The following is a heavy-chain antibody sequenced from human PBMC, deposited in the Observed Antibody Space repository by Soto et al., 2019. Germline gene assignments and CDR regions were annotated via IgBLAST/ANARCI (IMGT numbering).Heavy chain of an antibody. CDR1: GFAVSSNY. CDR3: ARSRTGTTYGGMDV. D-gene: IGHD1-7*01. Sequence: EVQLVESGGDLVQPGGSLRLSCAASGFAVSSNYMTWVRQAPGKGLEWVSVIHSGGDTHYADSVRGRFTISRDNSKNTLYPQMNSLRAEDTAVYYCARSRTGTTYGGMDVWGQGTTVTVSS. V-gene: IGHV3-66*01. J-gene: IGHJ6*02. CDR2: IHSGGDT.